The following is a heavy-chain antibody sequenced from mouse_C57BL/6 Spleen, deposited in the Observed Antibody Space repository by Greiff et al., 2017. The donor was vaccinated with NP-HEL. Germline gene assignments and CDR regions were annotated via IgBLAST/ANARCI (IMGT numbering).Heavy chain of an antibody. CDR3: AREGDYDEAWFAY. CDR1: GYTFTSYW. V-gene: IGHV1-53*01. D-gene: IGHD2-4*01. J-gene: IGHJ3*01. Sequence: QVQLQQPGTELVKPGASVKLSCKASGYTFTSYWMHWVKQRPGQGLEWIGNINPSNGATNYNEKFQSKATLTVDKSSSTAYMQLRSLTSEDSAVYYFAREGDYDEAWFAYWGQGTLVTVSA. CDR2: INPSNGAT.